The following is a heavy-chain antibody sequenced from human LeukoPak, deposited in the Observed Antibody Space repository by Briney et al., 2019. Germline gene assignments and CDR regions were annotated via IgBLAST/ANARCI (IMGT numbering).Heavy chain of an antibody. D-gene: IGHD6-19*01. CDR2: IIPIFGTA. J-gene: IGHJ4*02. CDR1: GYMFSNFFSSYG. V-gene: IGHV1-69*13. Sequence: ASVTVSCKASGYMFSNFFSSYGITWVRQAPGQGLEWMGGIIPIFGTANYAQKFQGRVTITADESTSTAYMELSSLRSEDTAVYYCARGKSGCFDYWGQGTLVTVSS. CDR3: ARGKSGCFDY.